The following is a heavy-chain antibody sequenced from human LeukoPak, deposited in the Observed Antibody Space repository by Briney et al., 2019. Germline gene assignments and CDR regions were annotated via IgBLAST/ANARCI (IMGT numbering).Heavy chain of an antibody. Sequence: PSETLSLTCTVSGYSISSGYYWGWIRQPPGRGQEWIGSIYHSGSTYYNPSLKSRVTISVDTSKSQFSLKLSSVTAADTAVYYCARDGGLGTNWFDPWGQGTLVTVSS. CDR1: GYSISSGYY. D-gene: IGHD7-27*01. J-gene: IGHJ5*02. CDR2: IYHSGST. CDR3: ARDGGLGTNWFDP. V-gene: IGHV4-38-2*02.